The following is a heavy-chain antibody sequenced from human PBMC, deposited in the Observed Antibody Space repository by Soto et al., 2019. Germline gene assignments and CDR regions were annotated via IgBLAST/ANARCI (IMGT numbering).Heavy chain of an antibody. Sequence: EVQLVESGGGLVKPGGSLRLSCAASGFTFSRYSMIWVRQAPGRGLEWVSSISSSSIYMFYADSVKGRFTISRDNARNSLYLQMNSLRAEDTAVYYCARDQPMVTIEYWGQGTLVTVSS. D-gene: IGHD4-17*01. J-gene: IGHJ4*02. CDR1: GFTFSRYS. V-gene: IGHV3-21*01. CDR3: ARDQPMVTIEY. CDR2: ISSSSIYM.